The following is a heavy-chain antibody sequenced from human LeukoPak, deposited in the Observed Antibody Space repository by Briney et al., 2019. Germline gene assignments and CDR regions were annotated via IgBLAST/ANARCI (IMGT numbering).Heavy chain of an antibody. CDR3: ASGGVGAAAGY. J-gene: IGHJ4*02. CDR1: GGSISSYY. CDR2: IYYSGST. V-gene: IGHV4-59*01. D-gene: IGHD6-13*01. Sequence: SETLSLTCTVSGGSISSYYWSWIRQPPGKGLEWIGYIYYSGSTNYNPSLKSRVTISVDTSKNQFSLKLSSVTAADTAVYYCASGGVGAAAGYWGQGTLVTVSS.